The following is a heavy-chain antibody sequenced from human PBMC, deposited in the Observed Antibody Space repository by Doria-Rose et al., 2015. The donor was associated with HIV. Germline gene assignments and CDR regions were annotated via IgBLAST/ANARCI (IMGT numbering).Heavy chain of an antibody. CDR2: IYYSGST. CDR3: ARGTFYDSSGYYPYFDY. CDR1: GDSISTYY. V-gene: IGHV4-59*01. D-gene: IGHD3-22*01. Sequence: QVQLQESGPGLVKPSETLSLTCSVSGDSISTYYWNWIRQPPGKGLEWIGYIYYSGSTNYNPSLKSRFTISVDTSKNQFSRKLSSVTAADTAVYYCARGTFYDSSGYYPYFDYWGQGPLVTVSS. J-gene: IGHJ4*02.